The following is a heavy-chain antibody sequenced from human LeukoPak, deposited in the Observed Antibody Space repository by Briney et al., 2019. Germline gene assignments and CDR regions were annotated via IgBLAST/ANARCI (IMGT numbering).Heavy chain of an antibody. Sequence: GASVKVSCKASGYTFTSYDINWVRQATGQGLEWMGWMNPNSGNTGYAQKLQGRVTMTTDTSTSTAYMELRSLRSDDTAVYYCARVWVGWFDPWGQGTLVTVSS. CDR3: ARVWVGWFDP. CDR1: GYTFTSYD. V-gene: IGHV1-8*02. CDR2: MNPNSGNT. J-gene: IGHJ5*02. D-gene: IGHD2-15*01.